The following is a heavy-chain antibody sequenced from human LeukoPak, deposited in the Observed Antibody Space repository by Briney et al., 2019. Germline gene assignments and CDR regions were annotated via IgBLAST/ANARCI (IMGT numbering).Heavy chain of an antibody. J-gene: IGHJ3*02. CDR2: ISSSSSYI. CDR3: ATEGYYYGFDI. D-gene: IGHD3-10*01. Sequence: GGSLRLSCAASGFTFSAYSMNWVRQAPGKGLEWVSSISSSSSYIYYADSVKGRLTISRDNAKNSLYLQMSSLRAEDTAVYYCATEGYYYGFDIWGQGTMVTVSS. V-gene: IGHV3-21*01. CDR1: GFTFSAYS.